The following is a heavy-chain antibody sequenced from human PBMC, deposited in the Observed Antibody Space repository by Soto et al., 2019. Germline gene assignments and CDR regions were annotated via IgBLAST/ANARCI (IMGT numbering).Heavy chain of an antibody. CDR3: AIYDFWSGYRNDNWFDP. Sequence: ASVKVSCKASGYTFTSYDINWVRQATGQGLEWMGWMNPNSGNTGYAQKFQGRVTMTRNTSISTAYMELSSLRSEDTAVYYCAIYDFWSGYRNDNWFDPWGQGTLVTVS. CDR2: MNPNSGNT. CDR1: GYTFTSYD. J-gene: IGHJ5*02. V-gene: IGHV1-8*01. D-gene: IGHD3-3*01.